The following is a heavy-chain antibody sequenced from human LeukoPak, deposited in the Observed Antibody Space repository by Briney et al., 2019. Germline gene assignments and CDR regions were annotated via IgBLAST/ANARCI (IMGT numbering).Heavy chain of an antibody. V-gene: IGHV3-43*02. CDR2: ISGDGGST. Sequence: GGSLRLSCAASGFTFDDCAMHWVRQAPGKGLEWVSLISGDGGSTYYADSVKGRFTISRDNSKNSLYLQMNSLRTEDTALYYCATARTYCTNGVCYTDYYGMDVWGQGTTVTVSS. CDR3: ATARTYCTNGVCYTDYYGMDV. J-gene: IGHJ6*02. D-gene: IGHD2-8*01. CDR1: GFTFDDCA.